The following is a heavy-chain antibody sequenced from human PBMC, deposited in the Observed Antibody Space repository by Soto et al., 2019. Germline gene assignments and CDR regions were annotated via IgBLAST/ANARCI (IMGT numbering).Heavy chain of an antibody. J-gene: IGHJ5*02. CDR3: ARDYNRRPVGWFXP. D-gene: IGHD3-10*01. Sequence: PSETLSLTCTVSGGSISSGGYYWSWIRQHPGKGLEWIGHINYSGRTYYNSSLKSRVSISVDTSKNQFSLKLSSVTAADTAIYYCARDYNRRPVGWFXPWGQGTLVXVSS. CDR2: INYSGRT. V-gene: IGHV4-31*03. CDR1: GGSISSGGYY.